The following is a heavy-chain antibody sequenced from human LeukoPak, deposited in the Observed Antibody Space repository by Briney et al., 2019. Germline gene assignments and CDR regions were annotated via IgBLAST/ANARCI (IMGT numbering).Heavy chain of an antibody. V-gene: IGHV3-21*01. Sequence: GGSLRLSCAASGFTFSSYSMNWVRHAPGKGLEWVSSISSSSRYTYYADSVKGRFTISRDNAKNTLFLQMNSLRAEDTAVYYCARVLEAAAFDYWGQGTLVTVSS. CDR2: ISSSSRYT. J-gene: IGHJ4*02. CDR1: GFTFSSYS. D-gene: IGHD3-3*01. CDR3: ARVLEAAAFDY.